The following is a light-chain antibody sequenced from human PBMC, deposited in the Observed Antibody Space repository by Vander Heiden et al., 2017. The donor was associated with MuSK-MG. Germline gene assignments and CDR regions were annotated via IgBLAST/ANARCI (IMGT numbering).Light chain of an antibody. J-gene: IGLJ2*01. CDR3: TSYAANKLMV. CDR2: DVT. CDR1: SSDVGYYDY. V-gene: IGLV2-8*01. Sequence: QSALTQPPSASGSPGQSVTISCTGTSSDVGYYDYVSWYQQHPGKAPKRIIYDVTKRPSGVPDRFSGSKSGNTASLTVSGLQSEDEADYYCTSYAANKLMVFGGGTKLTVL.